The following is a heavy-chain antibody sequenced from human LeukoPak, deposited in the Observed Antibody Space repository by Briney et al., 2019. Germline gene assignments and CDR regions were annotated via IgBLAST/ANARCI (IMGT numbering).Heavy chain of an antibody. J-gene: IGHJ6*02. Sequence: SETLSLTCTVSGGSISSGGYYWSWIRQRPGKGLEWIGYIYYSGSTYYNPSLKSRVTISVDTSKNQFSLKLSSVTAADTAVYYCARDRPYYDFWSGLDTPYYGMDVWGQGTTVTVSS. CDR1: GGSISSGGYY. V-gene: IGHV4-31*03. CDR2: IYYSGST. CDR3: ARDRPYYDFWSGLDTPYYGMDV. D-gene: IGHD3-3*01.